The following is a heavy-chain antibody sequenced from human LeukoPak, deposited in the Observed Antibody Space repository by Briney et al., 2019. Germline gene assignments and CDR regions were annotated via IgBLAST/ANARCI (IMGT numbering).Heavy chain of an antibody. V-gene: IGHV3-13*01. J-gene: IGHJ4*02. CDR2: IGTAGDT. Sequence: GRSLRLSCAASGFTFSSYDMHWVRQATGKGLEWVSAIGTAGDTYYPGSVKGRFTISRENAKNSLYLQMNSLRAGDTAVYYCARGGDYHQYDYWGQGTLVTVSS. CDR1: GFTFSSYD. CDR3: ARGGDYHQYDY. D-gene: IGHD3-16*01.